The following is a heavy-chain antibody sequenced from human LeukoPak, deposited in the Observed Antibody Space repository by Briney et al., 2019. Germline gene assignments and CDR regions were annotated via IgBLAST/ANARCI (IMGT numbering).Heavy chain of an antibody. D-gene: IGHD3-22*01. Sequence: GESLKISCAASGFNFSSYSMNWVRQAPGKGLEWVSSISSSSSFRYYADSVKGRFTISRDNAKNSPYLQMNSLRAEDTAVYYCARESSGYFYWGQGTLVTVSS. V-gene: IGHV3-21*01. CDR2: ISSSSSFR. CDR3: ARESSGYFY. J-gene: IGHJ4*02. CDR1: GFNFSSYS.